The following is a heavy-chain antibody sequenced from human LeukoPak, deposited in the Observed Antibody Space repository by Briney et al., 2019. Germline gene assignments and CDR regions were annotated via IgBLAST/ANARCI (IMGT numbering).Heavy chain of an antibody. Sequence: ASVKVSCKASGYTFSSHYYRWVRQAPGQGLEWMGIIIPSAGSTTYAQNFQGRVNMIRDMSTSTVYMELSGLTSDDTAVYYCARSQHMENWFDPWGQGTLVTVSS. CDR2: IIPSAGST. CDR3: ARSQHMENWFDP. D-gene: IGHD2-21*01. CDR1: GYTFSSHY. J-gene: IGHJ5*02. V-gene: IGHV1-46*01.